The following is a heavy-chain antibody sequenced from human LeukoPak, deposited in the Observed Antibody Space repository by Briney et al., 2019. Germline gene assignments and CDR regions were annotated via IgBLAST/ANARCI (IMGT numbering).Heavy chain of an antibody. D-gene: IGHD6-19*01. CDR1: GFTFSDYY. CDR3: ASSVSGWFDY. V-gene: IGHV3-11*06. J-gene: IGHJ4*02. Sequence: GGSLRLSCAASGFTFSDYYMSWIRQAPGKGLEWVSSISSSSSYIYYADSVKGRFTISRDNAKNSLYLQMNSLRAEDTAVYYCASSVSGWFDYWGQGTLVTVSS. CDR2: ISSSSSYI.